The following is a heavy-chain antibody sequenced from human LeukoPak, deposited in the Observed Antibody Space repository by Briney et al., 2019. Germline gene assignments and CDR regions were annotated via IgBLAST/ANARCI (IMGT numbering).Heavy chain of an antibody. V-gene: IGHV3-23*01. J-gene: IGHJ6*03. Sequence: GGSLRLSCAASGFTFSSYAMSWVRQAPGKGLEGVSAISGSGGSTYYADSVKGRFTISRDNAKNTLYLQMNSLRAEDTAVYYCARDYSNYVYYYYYYMDVWGKGTTVTISS. CDR1: GFTFSSYA. CDR2: ISGSGGST. D-gene: IGHD4-11*01. CDR3: ARDYSNYVYYYYYYMDV.